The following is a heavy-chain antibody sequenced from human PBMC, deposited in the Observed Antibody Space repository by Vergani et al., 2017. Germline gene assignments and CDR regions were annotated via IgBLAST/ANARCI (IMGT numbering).Heavy chain of an antibody. J-gene: IGHJ4*02. CDR3: AKHFRGWGIDD. Sequence: QVQLVESGGGVVQRGGSLRLSCATSGFTLSNYDMQWIRQGPGKGLEFVAFIQFDGSNQYYADSVKGRFTLSRDFSKNKLYLQMNSLRTDDTATYYCAKHFRGWGIDDWGQGTQVTVSS. CDR2: IQFDGSNQ. D-gene: IGHD3-16*01. CDR1: GFTLSNYD. V-gene: IGHV3-30*02.